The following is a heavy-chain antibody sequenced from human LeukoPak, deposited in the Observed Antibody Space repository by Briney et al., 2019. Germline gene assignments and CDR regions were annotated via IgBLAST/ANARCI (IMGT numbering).Heavy chain of an antibody. CDR1: GFTVSSNY. CDR2: IYSGGST. V-gene: IGHV3-66*04. CDR3: ASHDSSGYYLFDY. D-gene: IGHD3-22*01. Sequence: GGSLRLFCAASGFTVSSNYMSWVRQAPGKGLEWVSVIYSGGSTYYADPVKGRFTISRDNSKNTLYLQMNSLRAEDTAVYYCASHDSSGYYLFDYWGQGTLVTVSS. J-gene: IGHJ4*02.